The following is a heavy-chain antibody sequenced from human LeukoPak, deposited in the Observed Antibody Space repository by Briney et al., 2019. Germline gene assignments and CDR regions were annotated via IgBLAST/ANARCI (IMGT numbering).Heavy chain of an antibody. CDR2: IIPIFGTA. J-gene: IGHJ4*02. V-gene: IGHV1-69*13. CDR1: GGTFSSYA. D-gene: IGHD2-15*01. CDR3: ASRPGTLVVVAPDY. Sequence: ASVKVSCKASGGTFSSYAISWVRQAPGQGLEWMGGIIPIFGTANYAQKFQGRVTITADESTSTAYMELSSLRSEDTAVYYCASRPGTLVVVAPDYWGQGTLVTVSS.